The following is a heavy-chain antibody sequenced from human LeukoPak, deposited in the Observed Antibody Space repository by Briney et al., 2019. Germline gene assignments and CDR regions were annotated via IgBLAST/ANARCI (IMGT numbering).Heavy chain of an antibody. CDR2: IWYDGSNK. CDR3: AKASRMGYFDY. Sequence: PGGSLRLSCAASGFTFSGYGMHWVRQAPGKGLEWVAVIWYDGSNKYYADSVKGRFTISRDNSKNTLYLQMNSLRAEDTAVYYCAKASRMGYFDYWGQGTLVTVSS. J-gene: IGHJ4*02. CDR1: GFTFSGYG. V-gene: IGHV3-33*06. D-gene: IGHD1-14*01.